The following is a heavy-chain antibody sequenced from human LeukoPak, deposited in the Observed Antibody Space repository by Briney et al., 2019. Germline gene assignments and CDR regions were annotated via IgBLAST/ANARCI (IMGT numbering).Heavy chain of an antibody. CDR2: ISSSSSYI. CDR3: ARGRAGELLIIDY. D-gene: IGHD1-26*01. J-gene: IGHJ4*02. CDR1: GFTFSSYS. V-gene: IGHV3-21*01. Sequence: GGSLRLPCAASGFTFSSYSMNWVRQAPGKGLEWVSSISSSSSYIYYADSVKGRFTISRDNAKNSLYLQMNSLRAEDTAVYYCARGRAGELLIIDYWGQGTLVTVSS.